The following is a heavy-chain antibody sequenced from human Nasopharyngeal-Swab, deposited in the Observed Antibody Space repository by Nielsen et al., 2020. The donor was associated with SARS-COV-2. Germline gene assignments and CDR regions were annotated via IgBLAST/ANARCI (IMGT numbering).Heavy chain of an antibody. CDR2: ISSRGSP. J-gene: IGHJ3*01. CDR3: ARGHDLFTGYYHFDV. V-gene: IGHV4-4*07. D-gene: IGHD3-9*01. Sequence: SETLSLTCSVSGGSISPYYWIWIRQPAGKRLEWIGRISSRGSPNSNPSLTSRVTMSLDASRDPFSLRLSSVTAADTAVYYCARGHDLFTGYYHFDVWGQGTMVTVSS. CDR1: GGSISPYY.